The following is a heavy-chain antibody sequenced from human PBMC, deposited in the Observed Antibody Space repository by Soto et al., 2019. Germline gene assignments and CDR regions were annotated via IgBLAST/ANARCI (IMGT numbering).Heavy chain of an antibody. V-gene: IGHV1-18*01. D-gene: IGHD6-13*01. J-gene: IGHJ4*02. CDR2: ISAYNGNT. CDR1: GGSFGNSA. CDR3: ARADTYSSSWYARH. Sequence: ASVTFSCTSSGGSFGNSAINWVRQDPGQGLEWMGWISAYNGNTNYAQKLQGRVTMTTDTSTSTAYMELRSLRSDDTAVYYCARADTYSSSWYARHWGQGIRVTVSA.